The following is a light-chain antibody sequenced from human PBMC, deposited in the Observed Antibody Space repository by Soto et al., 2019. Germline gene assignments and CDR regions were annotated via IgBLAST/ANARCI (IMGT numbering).Light chain of an antibody. CDR1: QSVGSSY. Sequence: EIVLTQSPVTLSLSPGERATLSCRASQSVGSSYLAWYQQKPGQAPRLLIFGASNRATGIPARFSGSGSGTDFTLTINSLEPEDFAVYYCQQRSSWPITFGQGTRLEIK. CDR2: GAS. V-gene: IGKV3D-20*02. CDR3: QQRSSWPIT. J-gene: IGKJ5*01.